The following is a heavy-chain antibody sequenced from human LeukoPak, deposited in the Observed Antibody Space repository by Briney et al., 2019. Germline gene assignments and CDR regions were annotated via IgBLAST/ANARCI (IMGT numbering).Heavy chain of an antibody. J-gene: IGHJ4*02. V-gene: IGHV3-23*01. Sequence: PGGSLRLSCAASGFIFSSYAMSWVRQAPGKGLEWVSAITRGDARAYYADSVKGRFTISRDNSKNTLYLQMNRLSIEDTAVYYCAKLGDPYGLYYFDYWGQGTLVTVSS. CDR3: AKLGDPYGLYYFDY. CDR1: GFIFSSYA. D-gene: IGHD3-10*01. CDR2: ITRGDARA.